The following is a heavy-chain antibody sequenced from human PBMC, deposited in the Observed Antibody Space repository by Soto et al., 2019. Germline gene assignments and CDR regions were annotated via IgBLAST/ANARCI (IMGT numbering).Heavy chain of an antibody. D-gene: IGHD4-4*01. V-gene: IGHV4-39*01. CDR1: GGSFSSINYC. CDR3: SMRDEVPPYYINL. Sequence: SETLSLSCAVSGGSFSSINYCWGWIRQPPGEGLEWIATICYSGTTYLNPSLKSRVTTSVDTSKNQFSLKLSSVTAADTAVYFCSMRDEVPPYYINLRGRGTPVTVSS. J-gene: IGHJ4*02. CDR2: ICYSGTT.